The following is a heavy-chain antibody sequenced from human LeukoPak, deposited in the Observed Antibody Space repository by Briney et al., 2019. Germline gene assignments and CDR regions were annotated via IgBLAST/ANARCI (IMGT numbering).Heavy chain of an antibody. D-gene: IGHD2-2*01. J-gene: IGHJ4*02. V-gene: IGHV3-30*04. CDR3: AANKDCGSSHCYASFDY. Sequence: GGSLRLSCAASGFTFSSYAMDWVRQAPGKGLEWVALIAYDGTNKHYADSVKGRFTISRDNSKNALYLQMNSLRADDTAVYYCAANKDCGSSHCYASFDYWGQGVLVTVSS. CDR2: IAYDGTNK. CDR1: GFTFSSYA.